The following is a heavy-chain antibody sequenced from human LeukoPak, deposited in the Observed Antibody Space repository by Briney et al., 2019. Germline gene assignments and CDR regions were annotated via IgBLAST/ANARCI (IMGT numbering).Heavy chain of an antibody. Sequence: SETLSLTCTVSGGSISSCSYYWGWIRQPPGKGREWFGSIYYSGSTYYNSSLESRVTISVDSSKNQFSLKRRPVTAADTAVYYCARGSSIWPVHWYWLDGRGTGTPVTASS. CDR2: IYYSGST. J-gene: IGHJ5*02. CDR3: ARGSSIWPVHWYWLDG. D-gene: IGHD6-13*01. V-gene: IGHV4-39*07. CDR1: GGSISSCSYY.